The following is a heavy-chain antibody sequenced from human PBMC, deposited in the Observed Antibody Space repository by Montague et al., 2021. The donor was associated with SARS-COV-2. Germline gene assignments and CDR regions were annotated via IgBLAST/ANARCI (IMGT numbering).Heavy chain of an antibody. J-gene: IGHJ4*02. CDR1: GGSISSYY. Sequence: SETLSLTCTVSGGSISSYYWSWIRQPPGKGLEWIGYIYYSGSTNYNPSLKSRVTISVDTSKNQFSLKLSSVTAADTAVYYCARVKLGYYYGLEVSAHFDYWGQGTLVTVSS. CDR3: ARVKLGYYYGLEVSAHFDY. CDR2: IYYSGST. V-gene: IGHV4-59*01. D-gene: IGHD3-10*01.